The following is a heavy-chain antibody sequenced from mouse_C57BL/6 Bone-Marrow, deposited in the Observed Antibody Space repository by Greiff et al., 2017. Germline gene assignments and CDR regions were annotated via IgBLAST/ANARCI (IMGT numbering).Heavy chain of an antibody. J-gene: IGHJ2*01. CDR3: ARRNLFDY. CDR2: IDPNSGGT. CDR1: GYTFTSYW. Sequence: QVHVKQPGAELVKPGASVKLSCKASGYTFTSYWMHWVKQRPGRGLEWIGRIDPNSGGTKYNEKFKSKATLTVDKPSSPAYMQLSSLTSEDSAVYYCARRNLFDYWGQGTTLTVSS. V-gene: IGHV1-72*01.